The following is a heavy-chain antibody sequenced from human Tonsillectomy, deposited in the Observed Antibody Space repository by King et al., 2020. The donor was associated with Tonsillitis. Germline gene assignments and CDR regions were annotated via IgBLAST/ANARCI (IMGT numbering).Heavy chain of an antibody. V-gene: IGHV3-30*18. Sequence: VQLVESGGGVVQPGRSLRLSCAASGFTFSGYGMHWVRQAPGKGLEWVAFISYDGSNRYFADSVKGRFTISRDNSKNTLYLQMNSLRAEDTAVYYCANLSISGWYGDYWGQGTLVTVSS. CDR3: ANLSISGWYGDY. CDR1: GFTFSGYG. D-gene: IGHD6-19*01. CDR2: ISYDGSNR. J-gene: IGHJ4*02.